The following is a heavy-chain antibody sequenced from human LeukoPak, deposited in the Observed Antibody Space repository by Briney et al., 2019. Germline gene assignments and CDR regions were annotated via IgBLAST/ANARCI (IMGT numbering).Heavy chain of an antibody. CDR3: ARGRVAYSAYYFDY. D-gene: IGHD2-15*01. J-gene: IGHJ4*02. CDR2: IYYTGNT. CDR1: GDSITNYF. Sequence: SETLSLTCTVSGDSITNYFWSWIRQPPGKGLEWIGYIYYTGNTNYKPTLKSRVTISVDTSTNQFSLRLRSVTAADTAVYYCARGRVAYSAYYFDYWGRGTLVTVSS. V-gene: IGHV4-59*01.